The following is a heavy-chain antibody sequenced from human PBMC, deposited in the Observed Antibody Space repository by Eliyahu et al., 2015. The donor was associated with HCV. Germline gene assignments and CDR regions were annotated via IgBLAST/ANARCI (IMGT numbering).Heavy chain of an antibody. CDR2: IKSKTNSGTT. J-gene: IGHJ5*02. CDR3: TREALQPGGFDP. CDR1: GXSXNHAW. V-gene: IGHV3-15*01. D-gene: IGHD2-15*01. Sequence: EVQLVESGGGLVKPGGSLRLSXAAXGXSXNHAWXNXVRQAPGKGLEWVGRIKSKTNSGTTDYAAPVKGRFTISRDDSKNTLSLQMNSLKIEDTAVYYCTREALQPGGFDPWGQGTLVTVSS.